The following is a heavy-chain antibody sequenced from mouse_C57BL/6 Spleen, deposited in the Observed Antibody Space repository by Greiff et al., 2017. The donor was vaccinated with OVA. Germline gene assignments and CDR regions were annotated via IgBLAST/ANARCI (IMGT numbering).Heavy chain of an antibody. CDR2: IDPSDSET. V-gene: IGHV1-52*01. D-gene: IGHD2-4*01. CDR1: GYTFTSYW. J-gene: IGHJ4*01. CDR3: ERGIYYDYDEGYAMDY. Sequence: QVQLQQPGAELVRPGSSVKLSCKASGYTFTSYWMHWVKQRPIQGLEWIGNIDPSDSETHYNQKFKDKATLTVDKSSRTAYMQLRSLTSEDSAVYYCERGIYYDYDEGYAMDYWGQGTSVTVSS.